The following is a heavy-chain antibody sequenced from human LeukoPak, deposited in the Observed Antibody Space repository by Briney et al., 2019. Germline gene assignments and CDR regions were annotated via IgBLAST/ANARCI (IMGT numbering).Heavy chain of an antibody. V-gene: IGHV3-30*03. CDR2: ISYDGSNK. CDR1: GFTFSSYG. CDR3: ARDQEELGHYFDY. J-gene: IGHJ4*02. Sequence: RSGGSLRLSCAASGFTFSSYGMHWVRQAPGKGLEWVAVISYDGSNKYYADSVKGRFTISRDNSKNTLYLQMNSLRAEDTAVYYCARDQEELGHYFDYWGQGTLVTVSS. D-gene: IGHD7-27*01.